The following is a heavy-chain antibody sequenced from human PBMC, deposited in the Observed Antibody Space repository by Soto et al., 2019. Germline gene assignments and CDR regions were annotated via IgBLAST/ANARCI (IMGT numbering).Heavy chain of an antibody. CDR3: AGIPSGYCGGDCYFGY. V-gene: IGHV4-30-4*01. Sequence: SLTCTVSGGSISSGDYYWSWIRQPPGKGLEWIGYIYYSGSTYYNPSLKSRVTISVDTSKNQFSLKLSSVTAADTAVYYCAGIPSGYCGGDCYFGYWGQGTLVTVSS. CDR1: GGSISSGDYY. CDR2: IYYSGST. D-gene: IGHD2-21*02. J-gene: IGHJ4*02.